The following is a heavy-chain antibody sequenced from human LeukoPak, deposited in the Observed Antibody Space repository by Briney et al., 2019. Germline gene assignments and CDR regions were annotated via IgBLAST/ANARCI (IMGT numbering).Heavy chain of an antibody. CDR1: GGSISSRPYC. CDR3: ARLVVSSWYHEVLLGRDY. Sequence: SETLSLTCTVSGGSISSRPYCWGWIRPPPGKGLEWLGSFYYSGSTYYKPSLKSRVTISVDTSKNPISLKQSSVTAADTAVYYCARLVVSSWYHEVLLGRDYWGQGTLVTVSS. J-gene: IGHJ4*02. CDR2: FYYSGST. V-gene: IGHV4-39*01. D-gene: IGHD6-13*01.